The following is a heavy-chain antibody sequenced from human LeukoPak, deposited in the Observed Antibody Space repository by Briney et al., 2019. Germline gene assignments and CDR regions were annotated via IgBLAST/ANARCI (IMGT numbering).Heavy chain of an antibody. CDR2: IYYSGST. D-gene: IGHD1-26*01. V-gene: IGHV4-39*01. J-gene: IGHJ4*02. CDR3: ASYQVGATSGFDY. CDR1: GGSISSRSYY. Sequence: SEPLSLPCPVSGGSISSRSYYWGWIRQTPGKGLEWTGNIYYSGSTYYNPSLKSRVTISVDTSKNQFSLKLSSVPATDTAVYYCASYQVGATSGFDYWGQGTLVTVSS.